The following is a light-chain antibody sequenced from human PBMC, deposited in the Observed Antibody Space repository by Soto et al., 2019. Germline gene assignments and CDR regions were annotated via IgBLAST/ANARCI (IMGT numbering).Light chain of an antibody. CDR2: EVS. V-gene: IGLV2-8*01. J-gene: IGLJ1*01. CDR3: SSYAGSDNFV. CDR1: SSDVGGYNY. Sequence: QSVLTQPPSAAGAPGQSVTISCPGNSSDVGGYNYVSWYQQHPGKVPKLIIYEVSKRPSGVPDRFSGSKSGNTASLTVSGLQAEDEADYYCSSYAGSDNFVFGTGTKVTVL.